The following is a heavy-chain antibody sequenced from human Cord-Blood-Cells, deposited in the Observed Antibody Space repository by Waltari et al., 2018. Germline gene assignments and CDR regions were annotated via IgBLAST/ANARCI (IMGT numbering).Heavy chain of an antibody. V-gene: IGHV1-18*04. CDR3: ARDSDVFGVVPLLDY. CDR2: ISAYNGNT. D-gene: IGHD3-3*01. J-gene: IGHJ4*02. Sequence: QVQLVQSGAEVKKPGASVKVSCKASGYTFTSYGISWVRQAPGQGLEWMGWISAYNGNTNYAKKLQGRVTMTTDTSTSTAYMELRSLRSDDTAVYYCARDSDVFGVVPLLDYWGQGTLVTVSS. CDR1: GYTFTSYG.